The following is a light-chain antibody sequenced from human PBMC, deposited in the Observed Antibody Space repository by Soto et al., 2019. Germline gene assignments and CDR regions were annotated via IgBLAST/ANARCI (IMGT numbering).Light chain of an antibody. V-gene: IGKV3-11*01. CDR1: QSVSSN. J-gene: IGKJ5*01. CDR3: QQRSNWPIP. CDR2: GAS. Sequence: EVVMTQSPATLSVSPGERATLSCTASQSVSSNLAWYQQKPGQAPRLLIYGASNRATGIPARFSGSGSGTDFTLTISSLEPEDFAVYYCQQRSNWPIPFGQGTRLEIK.